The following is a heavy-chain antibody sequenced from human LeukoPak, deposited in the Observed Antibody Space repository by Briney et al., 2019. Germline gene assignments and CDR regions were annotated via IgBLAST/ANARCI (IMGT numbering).Heavy chain of an antibody. J-gene: IGHJ5*02. V-gene: IGHV4-4*09. D-gene: IGHD3-10*01. Sequence: SETMYVTCTVSGGAISSYYWSWIRQPPGQGLQWIGYIYTSGSTNYNPSLKSRVTISVDTSKNQFSLKLSSVTAADTAVYYCARPLSGGWFDPWGQGTLVTVSS. CDR3: ARPLSGGWFDP. CDR1: GGAISSYY. CDR2: IYTSGST.